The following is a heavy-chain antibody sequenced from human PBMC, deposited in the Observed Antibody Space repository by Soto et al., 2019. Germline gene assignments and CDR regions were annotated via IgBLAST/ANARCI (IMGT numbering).Heavy chain of an antibody. CDR1: GGTFSSYA. D-gene: IGHD1-26*01. J-gene: IGHJ4*02. V-gene: IGHV1-69*06. Sequence: QVQLVQSGAEVKKPGSSVKVSCKASGGTFSSYAISWVRQAPGQGLEWMGGIIPIFGTANYAQKFQGRVTITANKSTSTAYMELSSLRSEDTAVYYCASRFDSGSYRYFDYWGQGTLVTVSS. CDR2: IIPIFGTA. CDR3: ASRFDSGSYRYFDY.